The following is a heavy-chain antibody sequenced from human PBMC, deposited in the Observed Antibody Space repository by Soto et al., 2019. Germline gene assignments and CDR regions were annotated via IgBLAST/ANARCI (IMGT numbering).Heavy chain of an antibody. CDR3: AHLTTNSNAMDV. Sequence: SGPTLVNPTQTLTLTCTLSGLSLSTTGVGVGWIRQPPGKALEWLAVIYWDDDKRYSPSVKKSVTTTKDTSKNQVVPTVSNMDPVDTATEYCAHLTTNSNAMDVWGQGTTVTVSS. D-gene: IGHD4-17*01. J-gene: IGHJ6*02. V-gene: IGHV2-5*02. CDR2: IYWDDDK. CDR1: GLSLSTTGVG.